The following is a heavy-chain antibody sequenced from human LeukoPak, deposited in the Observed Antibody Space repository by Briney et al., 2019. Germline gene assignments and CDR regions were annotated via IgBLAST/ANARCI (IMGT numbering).Heavy chain of an antibody. CDR1: GHNFIYYW. V-gene: IGHV5-51*01. J-gene: IGHJ4*02. CDR2: IYPGDSDT. CDR3: ARQDGNSEFYFDS. D-gene: IGHD4-23*01. Sequence: GESLKISCQSYGHNFIYYWIAWVRQMPGRGLEWMGIIYPGDSDTRYSPSFQGQVTISADKSLSTAFLQLKSLKASDTAMYHCARQDGNSEFYFDSWGQGTLVTVSS.